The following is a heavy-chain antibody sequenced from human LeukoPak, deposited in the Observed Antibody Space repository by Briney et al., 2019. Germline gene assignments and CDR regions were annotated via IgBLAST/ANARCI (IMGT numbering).Heavy chain of an antibody. Sequence: SETLSLTCTVSGGSISDNNYYWGWIRQPPGKGLEWIGSIYYSGSTYYNPSVKSRVTISVDTSKNQFSLKLTSVTAAETAVYYCARSATVTTGYFDYWGQGALVTVSS. D-gene: IGHD4-17*01. J-gene: IGHJ4*02. V-gene: IGHV4-39*07. CDR1: GGSISDNNYY. CDR2: IYYSGST. CDR3: ARSATVTTGYFDY.